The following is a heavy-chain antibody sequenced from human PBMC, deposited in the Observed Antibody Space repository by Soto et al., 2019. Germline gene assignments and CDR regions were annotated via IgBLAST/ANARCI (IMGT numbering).Heavy chain of an antibody. V-gene: IGHV1-18*01. CDR2: ISAYNGNT. Sequence: ASVKVSCKASGYTFTSYGISWVRQAPGQGLEWMGWISAYNGNTNYAQKLQGRVTMTTDTSTSTAYMEVRSLRSDDTAVYYFARVPLPFPPVFVYDSSGYHYYYYGMVVWGQVTTVTVSS. D-gene: IGHD3-22*01. CDR3: ARVPLPFPPVFVYDSSGYHYYYYGMVV. J-gene: IGHJ6*02. CDR1: GYTFTSYG.